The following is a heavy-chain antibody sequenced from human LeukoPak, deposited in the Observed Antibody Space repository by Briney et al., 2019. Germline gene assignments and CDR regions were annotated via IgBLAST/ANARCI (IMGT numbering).Heavy chain of an antibody. V-gene: IGHV4-4*07. CDR1: GGSISSYY. CDR2: IYTSGST. J-gene: IGHJ4*02. Sequence: SETLSLTCTVSGGSISSYYWSWIRQPAGKGLEWIGRIYTSGSTNYNPSLKSRVTMSVDTSKNQISLKVNAVTAADTAVYYCARESYSSSYLFDFWGQGTLVTVSS. D-gene: IGHD6-6*01. CDR3: ARESYSSSYLFDF.